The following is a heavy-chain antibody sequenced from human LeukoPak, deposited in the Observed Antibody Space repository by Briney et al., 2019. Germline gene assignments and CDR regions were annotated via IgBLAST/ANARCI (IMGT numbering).Heavy chain of an antibody. J-gene: IGHJ6*03. Sequence: SETLSLTCTVSGGSISSYYWSWIRQPPGKGLEWIGYIYYSGSTNYNPSLKSRVTISVDTSKNQFSLKLSSVTAADTAVYYCARDRKEWLTYSYYYYMDVWGKGTTVTVSS. CDR3: ARDRKEWLTYSYYYYMDV. V-gene: IGHV4-59*12. D-gene: IGHD6-19*01. CDR1: GGSISSYY. CDR2: IYYSGST.